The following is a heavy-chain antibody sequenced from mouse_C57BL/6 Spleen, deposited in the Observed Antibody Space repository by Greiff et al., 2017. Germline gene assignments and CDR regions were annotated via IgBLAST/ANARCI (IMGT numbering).Heavy chain of an antibody. CDR3: ALSNYGLSYWYFDV. CDR2: INPSNGGT. V-gene: IGHV1-53*01. J-gene: IGHJ1*03. D-gene: IGHD1-1*02. Sequence: QVQLQQSGAELVKPGASVKLSCTASGYTFTSYWMHWVKQRPGKGLEWIGNINPSNGGTNYNEKFKSKATLTVDKSSSTAYMQLSSLPSEDSAVYYWALSNYGLSYWYFDVWGTGTTVTVSS. CDR1: GYTFTSYW.